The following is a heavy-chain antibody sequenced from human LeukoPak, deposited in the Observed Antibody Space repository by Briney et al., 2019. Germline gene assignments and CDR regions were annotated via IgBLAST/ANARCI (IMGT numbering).Heavy chain of an antibody. J-gene: IGHJ4*02. D-gene: IGHD3-3*01. CDR2: ISSSGSTI. Sequence: PGGSLRLSCAASGFTFSDYYMSWIRQAPGKGLEWVSYISSSGSTIYYAHPVKGRFTIYRDNAKNSLYLQMNSLRAEDTAVYYCARESLGYCSSTSCYGRYYDFWSGYYVFDYWGQGTLVTVSS. CDR3: ARESLGYCSSTSCYGRYYDFWSGYYVFDY. CDR1: GFTFSDYY. V-gene: IGHV3-11*01.